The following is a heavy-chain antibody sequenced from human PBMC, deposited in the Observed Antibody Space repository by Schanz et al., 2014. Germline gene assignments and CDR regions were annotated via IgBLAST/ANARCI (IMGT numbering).Heavy chain of an antibody. Sequence: QVQLQQWGAGLLKPSETLSLTCAVYGGSFSGYYWSWIRQPPGKGLEWIGEINHSGSTNYNPSLKSRIPISVDTSKNQFSLKLSSVTAADTAVYYCARRPPYFYYGLDVWGQGTTVTVSS. CDR1: GGSFSGYY. J-gene: IGHJ6*02. CDR3: ARRPPYFYYGLDV. CDR2: INHSGST. V-gene: IGHV4-34*01.